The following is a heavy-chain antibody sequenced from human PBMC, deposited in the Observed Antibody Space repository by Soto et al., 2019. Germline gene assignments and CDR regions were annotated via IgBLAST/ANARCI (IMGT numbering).Heavy chain of an antibody. Sequence: QVQLVQSGAEVKKPGASVKVSCKASGYTFTSYGISWVRQAPGQGLEWMGWISAYNGNTNYEQKLQGRVTRTPDTSTSTAYMELRRLRSDDPAVYACARDLTGTPVYWGQGTLVTVSS. J-gene: IGHJ4*02. CDR3: ARDLTGTPVY. D-gene: IGHD3-9*01. CDR2: ISAYNGNT. CDR1: GYTFTSYG. V-gene: IGHV1-18*01.